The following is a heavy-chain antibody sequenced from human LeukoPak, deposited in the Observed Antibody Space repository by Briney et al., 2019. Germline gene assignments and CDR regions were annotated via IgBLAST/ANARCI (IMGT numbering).Heavy chain of an antibody. Sequence: PSETLSLTCTVSGYSISSGYYWGWIRQPPGKGLEWIGSIYHRGSTYYNPSLKSRVTISVDTSKNQFSLKLSSVTAADTAVYYCASGYGYALDWAFDIWGQGTMVTVSS. D-gene: IGHD5-18*01. CDR2: IYHRGST. CDR3: ASGYGYALDWAFDI. CDR1: GYSISSGYY. V-gene: IGHV4-38-2*02. J-gene: IGHJ3*02.